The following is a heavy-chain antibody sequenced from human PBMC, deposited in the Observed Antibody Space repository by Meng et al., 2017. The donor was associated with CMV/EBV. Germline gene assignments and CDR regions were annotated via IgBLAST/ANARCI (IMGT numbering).Heavy chain of an antibody. CDR1: WFSLSTSGLG. J-gene: IGHJ4*02. Sequence: SGSTLVKPTQTLTLTCTFSWFSLSTSGLGVGWIRQPPGKALEWLALIYWNDDKRYSPSLKSRLTITKDTSKDQVVLKMTNMDPVDTATYYCAHSDIAAAGTSWKGWDYWGQGTLVTVSS. D-gene: IGHD6-13*01. CDR2: IYWNDDK. CDR3: AHSDIAAAGTSWKGWDY. V-gene: IGHV2-5*01.